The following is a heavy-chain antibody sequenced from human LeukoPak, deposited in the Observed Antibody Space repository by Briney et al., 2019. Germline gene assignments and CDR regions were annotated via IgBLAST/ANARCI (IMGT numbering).Heavy chain of an antibody. J-gene: IGHJ4*02. V-gene: IGHV3-53*01. CDR2: IYGGGST. CDR1: GFXVSSNY. D-gene: IGHD5-12*01. Sequence: PGGSLRLSCAASGFXVSSNYISWVRQAPGKGLEWVSVIYGGGSTKYADSVKGRFTTSRDKSKNTLYLQMNSLRAEDTAVYYCARGSGYSGYGFDYWGQGTLVTVSS. CDR3: ARGSGYSGYGFDY.